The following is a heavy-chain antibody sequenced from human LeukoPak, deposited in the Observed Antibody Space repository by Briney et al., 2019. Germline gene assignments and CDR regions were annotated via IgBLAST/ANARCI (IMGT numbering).Heavy chain of an antibody. Sequence: TGGSLRLSCAASGFTFSSYGMHWVRQAPGKGLEWVAFIRYDGSNKYYADSVKGRFTISRDNSKNTLYLQMNSLRAEDTAVYYCAKDSSRDYYDSSGYYLEDYWGQGTLVTVSS. CDR1: GFTFSSYG. J-gene: IGHJ4*02. CDR2: IRYDGSNK. V-gene: IGHV3-30*02. CDR3: AKDSSRDYYDSSGYYLEDY. D-gene: IGHD3-22*01.